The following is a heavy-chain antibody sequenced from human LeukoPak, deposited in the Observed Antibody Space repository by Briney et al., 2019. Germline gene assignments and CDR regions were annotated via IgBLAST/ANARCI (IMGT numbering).Heavy chain of an antibody. CDR1: GFTFSSYW. D-gene: IGHD6-25*01. CDR2: INQDGSVK. CDR3: ATERPGSASAFEY. V-gene: IGHV3-7*01. J-gene: IGHJ4*02. Sequence: PGGSLRLSCSASGFTFSSYWMSWVRQAPGKGLEWVANINQDGSVKYHVDSVKGRFTISRDNARNSLYLQMNSLRAEDTAMFYCATERPGSASAFEYWGQGTLVTVSS.